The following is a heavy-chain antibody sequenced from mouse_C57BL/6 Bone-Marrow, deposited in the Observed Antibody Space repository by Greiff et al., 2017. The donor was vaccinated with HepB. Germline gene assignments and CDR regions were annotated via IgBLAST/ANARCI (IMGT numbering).Heavy chain of an antibody. D-gene: IGHD3-2*02. Sequence: VHLVESGPGLVAPSQSLSITCTVSGFSLTSYAISWVRQPPGKGLEWLGVIWTGGGTNYNSALTSRLSISKDNSKSQVFLKMNSLQTDDTARYYCARSRQLRLHYAMDYWGQGTSVTVSS. CDR3: ARSRQLRLHYAMDY. V-gene: IGHV2-9-1*01. CDR2: IWTGGGT. J-gene: IGHJ4*01. CDR1: GFSLTSYA.